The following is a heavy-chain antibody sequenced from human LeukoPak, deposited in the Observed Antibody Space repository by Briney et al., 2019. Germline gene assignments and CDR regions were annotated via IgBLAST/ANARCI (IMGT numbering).Heavy chain of an antibody. J-gene: IGHJ5*02. CDR3: ARRRENYYESSHVGLDP. CDR1: GDSVSRSY. Sequence: SETLSLTCTVSGDSVSRSYWSWIRQPPGKGLEWIGYISPSGVTSYNPALKSRISISTDTSKNEFSLRLSSSTAADTAIYFCARRRENYYESSHVGLDPWGQGSLVIVSS. CDR2: ISPSGVT. V-gene: IGHV4-4*09. D-gene: IGHD3-22*01.